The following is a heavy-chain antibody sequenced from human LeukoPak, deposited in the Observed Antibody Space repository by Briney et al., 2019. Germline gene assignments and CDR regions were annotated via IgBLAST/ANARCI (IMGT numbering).Heavy chain of an antibody. J-gene: IGHJ6*03. V-gene: IGHV1-69*06. Sequence: ASVKVSFTASGGTFSSYAISWVRQAPGQGLEWMGRIIPIFGTANYAQKFQGRVTITADKSTSTAYMELSSLRSEDTAVYYCARSSTTDPRADYYYYMDVWGKGTTVTVSS. CDR2: IIPIFGTA. CDR1: GGTFSSYA. D-gene: IGHD2-2*01. CDR3: ARSSTTDPRADYYYYMDV.